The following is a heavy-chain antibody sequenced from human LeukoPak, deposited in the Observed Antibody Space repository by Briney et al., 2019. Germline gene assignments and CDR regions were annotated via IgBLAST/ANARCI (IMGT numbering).Heavy chain of an antibody. CDR3: ARKKGYYYMDV. J-gene: IGHJ6*03. CDR2: INPNSGST. CDR1: GYTFTGYY. Sequence: ASVKVSCKASGYTFTGYYMHWVRQAPGQGLEWMGWINPNSGSTNYAQKFQGRVTMTRDTSISTAYMELRSLRPDDTAVYYCARKKGYYYMDVWGKGTTVTISS. V-gene: IGHV1-2*02.